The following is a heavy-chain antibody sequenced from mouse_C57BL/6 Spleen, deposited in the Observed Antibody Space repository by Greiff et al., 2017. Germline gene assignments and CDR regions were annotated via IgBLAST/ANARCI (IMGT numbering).Heavy chain of an antibody. V-gene: IGHV5-17*01. D-gene: IGHD2-1*01. CDR1: GFTFSDYG. CDR3: ARLYGNYGYWYFDV. J-gene: IGHJ1*03. CDR2: ISSGSSTI. Sequence: EVKLMESGGGLVKPGGSLKLSCAASGFTFSDYGMHWVRQAPEKGLEWVAYISSGSSTIYYADTVKGRFTISRDNAKNTLFLQMTSLRSEDTAMYYCARLYGNYGYWYFDVWGTGTTVTVSS.